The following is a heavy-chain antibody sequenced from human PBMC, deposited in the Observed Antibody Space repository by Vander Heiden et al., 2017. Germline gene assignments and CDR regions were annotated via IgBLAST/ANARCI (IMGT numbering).Heavy chain of an antibody. CDR1: GFTFSSYS. CDR3: ARDKDYAFDI. J-gene: IGHJ3*02. CDR2: INGISETV. V-gene: IGHV3-48*02. Sequence: EVQLVASGGGLVPPGGSLGLSSAASGFTFSSYSLNWVRQDPGKGLEWVSYINGISETVSYADFVKGRFTISRDNARNSLYLQLNSLRDEDTAVYYCARDKDYAFDIWGQGTMVTVSS.